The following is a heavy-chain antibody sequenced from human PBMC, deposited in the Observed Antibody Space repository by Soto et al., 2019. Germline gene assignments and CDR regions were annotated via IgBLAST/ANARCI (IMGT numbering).Heavy chain of an antibody. Sequence: QVQLVQSGAEVKKPGSSMTVSCTASGGIFSSYAISWVRQAPGQGLEWMGGIIPIFGTANYAQQFQGRVTITADESTSTAYMELSSLRSEDTAVYYCARPTGYSSSWDCYVMYVWGQGNTVTVSS. CDR1: GGIFSSYA. CDR3: ARPTGYSSSWDCYVMYV. CDR2: IIPIFGTA. V-gene: IGHV1-69*01. J-gene: IGHJ6*02. D-gene: IGHD6-13*01.